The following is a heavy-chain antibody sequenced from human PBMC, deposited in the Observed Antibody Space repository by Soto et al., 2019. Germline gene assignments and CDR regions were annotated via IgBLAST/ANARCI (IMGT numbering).Heavy chain of an antibody. J-gene: IGHJ3*02. CDR3: ARYDSSGGRAFDI. CDR1: GGSVSSGNYY. D-gene: IGHD3-22*01. Sequence: QVQLQESGPGLVKPSETLSLTCTVSGGSVSSGNYYWSWIRQPPGKGLEWVGYIYYSGSTYYNPSLKSRVTLSVDTSKNQFSLKLNSVTAADTAVYYCARYDSSGGRAFDIWGQGTMVTVSS. CDR2: IYYSGST. V-gene: IGHV4-61*01.